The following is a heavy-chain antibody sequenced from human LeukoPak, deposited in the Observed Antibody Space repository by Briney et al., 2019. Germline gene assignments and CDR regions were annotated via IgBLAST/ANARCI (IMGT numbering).Heavy chain of an antibody. J-gene: IGHJ4*02. CDR1: GFTFSSYW. CDR3: ASAPFSSSSC. V-gene: IGHV3-74*01. D-gene: IGHD2-2*01. CDR2: ISSDGRSR. Sequence: PGGSLRLSCAASGFTFSSYWMHWVRQPPGKGLVWVSRISSDGRSRNYADSVKGRFTISRDNAKNTLYLQMNSLRAEDTAVYYCASAPFSSSSCWGQGTLVTVSS.